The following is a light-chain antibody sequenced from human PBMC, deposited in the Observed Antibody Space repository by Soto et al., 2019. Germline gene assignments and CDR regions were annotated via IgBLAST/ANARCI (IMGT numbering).Light chain of an antibody. J-gene: IGKJ2*01. CDR2: DAS. V-gene: IGKV1-5*01. CDR3: QQYNSYSSYT. CDR1: QSISSG. Sequence: DIQMTQSPSTLSASVGDRVTISCWASQSISSGLAWYQQKPGKAPKLLIYDASSLESGVPSRFSGSGSGTEFTLTISSLQPDDFATYYCQQYNSYSSYTFGQGTKLEIK.